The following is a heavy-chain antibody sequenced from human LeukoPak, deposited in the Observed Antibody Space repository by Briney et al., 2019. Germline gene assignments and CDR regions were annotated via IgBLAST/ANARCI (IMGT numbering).Heavy chain of an antibody. D-gene: IGHD2-21*02. CDR3: VRGSLRLPRSTPDY. V-gene: IGHV3-74*03. Sequence: QTGGSLGLSCAVSGFSFTNYWMHWVRQDPGKGLVWVSYISSDGSVTKYADSVKGRFTISRDNAVNTLYLQMNSLRVEDTAVYYCVRGSLRLPRSTPDYWGQGTLVTVSS. CDR2: ISSDGSVT. J-gene: IGHJ4*02. CDR1: GFSFTNYW.